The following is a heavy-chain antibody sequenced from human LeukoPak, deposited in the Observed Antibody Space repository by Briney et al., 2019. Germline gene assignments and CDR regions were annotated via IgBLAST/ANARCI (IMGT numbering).Heavy chain of an antibody. V-gene: IGHV3-23*01. Sequence: GGSLRLSCAASGFTFSSYAMSWVRQAPGKGLERVSAISGSGGSTYYADSVKGRFTISRDNSKNTLYLQMNSLRAEDTAVYYCAKDFQYSGSYYEATDYWGQGTLVTVSS. CDR2: ISGSGGST. CDR3: AKDFQYSGSYYEATDY. CDR1: GFTFSSYA. J-gene: IGHJ4*02. D-gene: IGHD1-26*01.